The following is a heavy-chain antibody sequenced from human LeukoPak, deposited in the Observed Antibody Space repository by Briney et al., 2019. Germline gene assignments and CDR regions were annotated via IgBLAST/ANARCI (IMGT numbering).Heavy chain of an antibody. CDR1: GFTFSSYE. J-gene: IGHJ6*04. CDR3: ARARPRQLENDY. CDR2: ISGSGGST. D-gene: IGHD4-11*01. V-gene: IGHV3-23*01. Sequence: GGSLRLSCAASGFTFSSYEMNWVRQAPGKGLEWVSAISGSGGSTYYADSVKGRFTISRDNSKNTLYLQMGSLRAEDMAVYYCARARPRQLENDYWGKGTTVTISS.